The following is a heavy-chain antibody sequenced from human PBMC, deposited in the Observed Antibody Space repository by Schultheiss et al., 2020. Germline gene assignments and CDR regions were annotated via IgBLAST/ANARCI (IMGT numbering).Heavy chain of an antibody. Sequence: SETLSLTCTVSGGSISSYYWSWIRQPPGKGLEWIGYIYYSGSTNYNPSLQSRVTMSVDTSKNQFSLKLSSVTAADTAVYYCARGSSTSLAKGYYYYMDVWGKGTTVTVSS. J-gene: IGHJ6*03. CDR2: IYYSGST. D-gene: IGHD2-2*01. CDR1: GGSISSYY. CDR3: ARGSSTSLAKGYYYYMDV. V-gene: IGHV4-59*12.